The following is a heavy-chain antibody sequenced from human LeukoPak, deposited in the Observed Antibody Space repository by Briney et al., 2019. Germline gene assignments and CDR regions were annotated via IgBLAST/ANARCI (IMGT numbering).Heavy chain of an antibody. CDR2: ISAYNGNT. V-gene: IGHV1-18*01. Sequence: GASVKVSCKASGYTFTSYGISWVRQAPGQGLEWMGWISAYNGNTNYAQKLQGRVTMTTDTSTSTAYMELRSLRSDDTAVYYCARCYYGSGSYPFDYWGQGTLVTVSS. J-gene: IGHJ4*02. CDR1: GYTFTSYG. D-gene: IGHD3-10*01. CDR3: ARCYYGSGSYPFDY.